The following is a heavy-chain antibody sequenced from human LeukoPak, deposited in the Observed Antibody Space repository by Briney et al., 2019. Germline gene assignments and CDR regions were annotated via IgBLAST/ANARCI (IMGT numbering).Heavy chain of an antibody. CDR2: ISSSSSYI. Sequence: GGSLRLSCAASGFTFSSYSMNWVRQAPGKGLEWVSSISSSSSYIYYADSVKGRFTISRDNAKNSLYLQMNSLRAEDTAVYYCARDYYDSSGYYWGGYWGQGTLVTVSS. CDR3: ARDYYDSSGYYWGGY. D-gene: IGHD3-22*01. CDR1: GFTFSSYS. V-gene: IGHV3-21*01. J-gene: IGHJ4*02.